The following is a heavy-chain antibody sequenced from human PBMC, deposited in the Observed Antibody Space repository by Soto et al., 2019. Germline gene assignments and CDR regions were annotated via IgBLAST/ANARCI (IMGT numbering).Heavy chain of an antibody. CDR3: ARDPSPTYCSSTSCYEDEAWFDP. V-gene: IGHV6-1*01. D-gene: IGHD2-2*01. CDR2: TYYRSKWYN. Sequence: SQTLSLTCAISGDSVSSNSAAWNWIRQSPSRGLEWLGGTYYRSKWYNDYAVSVKSRITINPDTSKNQFSLQLNSVTPEDTAVYYCARDPSPTYCSSTSCYEDEAWFDPWGQGTLVTVSS. J-gene: IGHJ5*02. CDR1: GDSVSSNSAA.